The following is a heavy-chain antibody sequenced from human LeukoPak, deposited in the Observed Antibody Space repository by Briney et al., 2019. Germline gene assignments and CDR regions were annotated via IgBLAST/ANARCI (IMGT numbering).Heavy chain of an antibody. Sequence: MPSETLSLTCTVSGGSISSGGYYWSWIRQPPGKGLEWIGYIYHSGSTYYNPSLKSRVTISLDTSKNQFSLKLSSVTAADTAVYYCARGRRPFGVVIDYWGQGTLVTVSS. CDR2: IYHSGST. D-gene: IGHD3-3*01. J-gene: IGHJ4*02. CDR1: GGSISSGGYY. CDR3: ARGRRPFGVVIDY. V-gene: IGHV4-30-2*02.